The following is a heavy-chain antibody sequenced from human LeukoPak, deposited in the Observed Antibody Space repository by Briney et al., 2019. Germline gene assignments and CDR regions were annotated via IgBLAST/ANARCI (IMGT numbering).Heavy chain of an antibody. V-gene: IGHV1-58*01. J-gene: IGHJ3*01. D-gene: IGHD4-17*01. Sequence: SVKVSCKTSGFTFSTSAVQWVRQARGQRLEWIGWIIVGSGATNYAQSLQGIFTITRDMSTNTAYMELSSLGSEDSAVYYCAAELYGVYTDCCTFHLWGQGTLVTVSS. CDR3: AAELYGVYTDCCTFHL. CDR1: GFTFSTSA. CDR2: IIVGSGAT.